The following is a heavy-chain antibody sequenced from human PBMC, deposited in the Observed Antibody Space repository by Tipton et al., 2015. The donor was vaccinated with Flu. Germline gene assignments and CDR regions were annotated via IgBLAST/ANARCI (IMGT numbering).Heavy chain of an antibody. CDR3: ATVYSGGYSFEY. CDR1: GYTFTSHD. J-gene: IGHJ4*02. D-gene: IGHD1-26*01. CDR2: VVPIFGAP. V-gene: IGHV1-69*13. Sequence: QLVQSGAEVKKPGASVKVSCKASGYTFTSHDINWVRQAPGQGLEWIGGVVPIFGAPNYAQQFQDRVTITADESATTAYMELRSLKSEDTAIYYCATVYSGGYSFEYWGQGTPVTVSS.